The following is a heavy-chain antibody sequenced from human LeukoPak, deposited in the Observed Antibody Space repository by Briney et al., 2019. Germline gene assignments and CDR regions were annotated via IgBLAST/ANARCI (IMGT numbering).Heavy chain of an antibody. CDR1: GFTFSSYA. CDR2: ISGSGGST. CDR3: AKGGGYCSGGSCYPPRWFDP. Sequence: GGSLRLSCEASGFTFSSYAMSWVRQAPGKGLEWVSMISGSGGSTHYADSVKGRFTISRDDSKNTQYLQMNSLRAEDTAVYYCAKGGGYCSGGSCYPPRWFDPWGQGTLVTVSS. J-gene: IGHJ5*02. V-gene: IGHV3-23*01. D-gene: IGHD2-15*01.